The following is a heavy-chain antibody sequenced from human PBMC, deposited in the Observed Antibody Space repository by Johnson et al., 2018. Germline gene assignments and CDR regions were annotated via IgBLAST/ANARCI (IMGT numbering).Heavy chain of an antibody. CDR3: AQGTETAAAAMGY. Sequence: QVQLVQSGAEVKKPGASVKVSCKASGSTFTHYDINWVRQATGQGLEWMGWMKPNSGNTGYAPEFQGRLTMTRATSTSTAYMELSSLSSKDTAVYYCAQGTETAAAAMGYWGQGTLVTVSA. V-gene: IGHV1-8*01. CDR2: MKPNSGNT. CDR1: GSTFTHYD. J-gene: IGHJ4*02. D-gene: IGHD2-2*01.